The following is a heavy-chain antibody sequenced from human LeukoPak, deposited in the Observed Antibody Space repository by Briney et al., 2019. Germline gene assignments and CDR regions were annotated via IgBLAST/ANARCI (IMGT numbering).Heavy chain of an antibody. CDR3: AREYDFWSGPLGY. J-gene: IGHJ4*02. Sequence: GASVKVSCKASGYTFTGYYMHWVRQAPGQGLEWMGWINPDSGGTNYAQKFQGRVTMTRDTSISTAYMELSRLRSDDTAVYYCAREYDFWSGPLGYWGQGTLVTVSS. D-gene: IGHD3-3*01. CDR2: INPDSGGT. V-gene: IGHV1-2*02. CDR1: GYTFTGYY.